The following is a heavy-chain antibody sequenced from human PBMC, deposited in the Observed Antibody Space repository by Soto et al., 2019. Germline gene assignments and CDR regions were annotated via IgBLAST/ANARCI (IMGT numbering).Heavy chain of an antibody. CDR3: SRDPHTDMAKGGMDV. D-gene: IGHD5-18*01. Sequence: QVQLVQSGAEVKKPGSSVKVSCKASGGTFSSYAISWVRQAPGQGLEWMGGIIPIFGTANYAQKSQGRGPITADESTSTAHMELSSLRSEDTAVYYCSRDPHTDMAKGGMDVWGQGTTVTRSS. CDR2: IIPIFGTA. CDR1: GGTFSSYA. J-gene: IGHJ6*02. V-gene: IGHV1-69*01.